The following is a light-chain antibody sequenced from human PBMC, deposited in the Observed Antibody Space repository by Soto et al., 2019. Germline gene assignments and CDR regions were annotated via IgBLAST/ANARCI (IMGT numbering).Light chain of an antibody. J-gene: IGKJ1*01. V-gene: IGKV1-5*03. Sequence: DIHMTQSPSTLSASMGDRVAITCRASQSISNWLAWYQQKPGEAPKLLIYKASNLENGVPSRFSGSGSGTEFTLTISSLQSDDFATYYCQQYNSYSWTFGHGTKVDI. CDR2: KAS. CDR3: QQYNSYSWT. CDR1: QSISNW.